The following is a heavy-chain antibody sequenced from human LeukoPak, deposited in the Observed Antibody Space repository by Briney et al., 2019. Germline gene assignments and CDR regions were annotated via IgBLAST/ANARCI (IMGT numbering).Heavy chain of an antibody. Sequence: ASVWVSCKAYGGTFSSYAISWVRQAPGQGLEWMGGIIPIFGTANYAQKFQGRVTITADESTSTAYMELSSLRSEDTAVYYCARDPGSSGYTRFGIYGMDVWGQGRTVTVSS. V-gene: IGHV1-69*13. CDR3: ARDPGSSGYTRFGIYGMDV. CDR2: IIPIFGTA. J-gene: IGHJ6*02. CDR1: GGTFSSYA. D-gene: IGHD6-19*01.